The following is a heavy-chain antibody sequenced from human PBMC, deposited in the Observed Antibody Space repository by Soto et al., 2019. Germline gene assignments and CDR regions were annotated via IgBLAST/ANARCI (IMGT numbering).Heavy chain of an antibody. J-gene: IGHJ4*01. CDR3: VHHGGVPYYHDF. V-gene: IGHV4-4*02. CDR2: IHHTGSPT. Sequence: SETLSLTCAVSGASISTIDWWTWVRQPPGKGLEWIGDIHHTGSPTNYSPPLQSRVTVSIDTSENQFSLRLTSVTAADTAVYYCVHHGGVPYYHDFWGQGILVPSPQ. D-gene: IGHD2-8*01. CDR1: GASISTIDW.